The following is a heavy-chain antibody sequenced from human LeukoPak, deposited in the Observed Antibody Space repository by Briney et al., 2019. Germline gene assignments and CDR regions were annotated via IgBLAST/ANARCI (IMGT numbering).Heavy chain of an antibody. V-gene: IGHV4-59*01. D-gene: IGHD2-2*01. CDR3: ARERYCSSTSCLGWFVP. Sequence: SETLSLTCTVSVGSISSYYWSWIRQPPGKGLEWIGYIYYSGSTNYNPSLKSRVTISVDTSKNQFSLKLSSVTAADTAVYYCARERYCSSTSCLGWFVPWGQGTLVTVSS. CDR1: VGSISSYY. J-gene: IGHJ5*02. CDR2: IYYSGST.